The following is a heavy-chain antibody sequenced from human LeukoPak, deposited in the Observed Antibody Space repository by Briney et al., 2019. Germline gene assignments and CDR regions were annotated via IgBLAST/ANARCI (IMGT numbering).Heavy chain of an antibody. CDR3: ARFVDQSTYYDS. V-gene: IGHV3-21*01. J-gene: IGHJ4*02. CDR1: AFALSTYT. CDR2: INPDSKYI. D-gene: IGHD3-10*01. Sequence: GGSLRLSCAASAFALSTYTMEWVRLAPGKGLEWVSSINPDSKYIYYRDSVRGRFTISRDNAKNSLYLQMNSLRVEDTAVYFCARFVDQSTYYDSWGQGTLAIVSS.